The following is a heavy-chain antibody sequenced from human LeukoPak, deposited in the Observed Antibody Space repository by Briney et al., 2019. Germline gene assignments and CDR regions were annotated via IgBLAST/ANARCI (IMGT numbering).Heavy chain of an antibody. D-gene: IGHD6-13*01. CDR1: GGSISSGGHY. CDR2: IYYSRST. CDR3: GRVGSSWANWFDP. J-gene: IGHJ5*02. Sequence: SETLSLTCTVSGGSISSGGHYWGWVRQHPGKGREWIGYIYYSRSTYYNPSLQSRVTISLDTSKSQFSLKVNSVTAADTALYYCGRVGSSWANWFDPWGQGTLVTVSS. V-gene: IGHV4-31*03.